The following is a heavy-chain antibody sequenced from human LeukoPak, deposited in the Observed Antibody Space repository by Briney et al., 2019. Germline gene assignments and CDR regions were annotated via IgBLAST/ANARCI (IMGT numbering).Heavy chain of an antibody. D-gene: IGHD3-22*01. CDR2: IIPIFGTA. Sequence: SVKVSCKASGGTFSSYAISWVRQAPGQGLEWMGGIIPIFGTANYAQKFQGRVTITADESTSTAYMELSSLRSEDTAVYYCARDSYYYDSSGWPGAFDIWGQGTMVTVSS. CDR3: ARDSYYYDSSGWPGAFDI. CDR1: GGTFSSYA. V-gene: IGHV1-69*13. J-gene: IGHJ3*02.